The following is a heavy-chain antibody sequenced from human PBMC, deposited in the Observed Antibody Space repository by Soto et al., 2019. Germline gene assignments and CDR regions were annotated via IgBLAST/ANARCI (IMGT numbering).Heavy chain of an antibody. D-gene: IGHD5-18*01. CDR1: GFPFSGSA. J-gene: IGHJ4*02. Sequence: EVQLVESGGGLVQPGGSLNLSCAASGFPFSGSAMHWVRQASGKGLEWVGRIRSKANRYATAYAASVKGRFTISRDDAKNTAYMQMNSPKAEDTAVYYCTTVWIQIYEGGYWGQGTLVTVSS. V-gene: IGHV3-73*02. CDR2: IRSKANRYAT. CDR3: TTVWIQIYEGGY.